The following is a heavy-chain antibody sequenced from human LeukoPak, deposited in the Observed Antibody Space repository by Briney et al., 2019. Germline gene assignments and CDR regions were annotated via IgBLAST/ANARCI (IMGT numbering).Heavy chain of an antibody. J-gene: IGHJ4*02. CDR3: ARTRGSGSYHFDY. CDR2: ITSSSNFI. Sequence: GGSLRLSCAASGLTFSSYSMNWVRQAPGLGLEWVSSITSSSNFIYYADSVEGRFTISRDNAKNSLYLQMNSLRAEDTAVYYCARTRGSGSYHFDYWGQGTLVTVSS. D-gene: IGHD1-26*01. CDR1: GLTFSSYS. V-gene: IGHV3-21*01.